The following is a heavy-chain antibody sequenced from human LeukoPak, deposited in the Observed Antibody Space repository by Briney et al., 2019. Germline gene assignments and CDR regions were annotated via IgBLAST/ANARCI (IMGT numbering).Heavy chain of an antibody. J-gene: IGHJ4*02. CDR3: ARTPDIAARGFDY. V-gene: IGHV4-31*03. Sequence: PSETLSLTCTVSGGSISSGGYYWSWIRQHPGKGLEWIGYIYYSGSTYYNPSLKSRVTISVDTSKNQFSLKMSSVTAADTAVYYCARTPDIAARGFDYWGQGTLVTVSS. D-gene: IGHD6-6*01. CDR2: IYYSGST. CDR1: GGSISSGGYY.